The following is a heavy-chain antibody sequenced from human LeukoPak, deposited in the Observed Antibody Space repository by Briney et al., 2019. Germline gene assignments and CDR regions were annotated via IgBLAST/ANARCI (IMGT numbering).Heavy chain of an antibody. D-gene: IGHD2-15*01. CDR2: INWNGGST. J-gene: IGHJ3*02. CDR3: ASPLWVVGSRKLQPLDNAFDI. V-gene: IGHV3-20*04. CDR1: GFTFDDYG. Sequence: PGGSLRLSCAASGFTFDDYGMSWVRQAPGKGLEWVSGINWNGGSTGYADSVKGRFTISRDNAKNSLYLQMNSLRAEDTALYYCASPLWVVGSRKLQPLDNAFDIWGQGTMVTVSS.